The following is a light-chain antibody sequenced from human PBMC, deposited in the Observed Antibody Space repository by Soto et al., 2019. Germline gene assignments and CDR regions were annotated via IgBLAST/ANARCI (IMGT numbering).Light chain of an antibody. V-gene: IGKV2-28*01. CDR2: LGS. J-gene: IGKJ1*01. CDR1: QSLLHSNGNIY. Sequence: DIVLTQSPLSLPVTPGEPASISCRSSQSLLHSNGNIYLDWYLQKPGQSPQLLIYLGSIRASGGPYKFSGSGSGTEFTLKITRGEAEDVGGYYCMQAIQAPRTFGLGTKVEIK. CDR3: MQAIQAPRT.